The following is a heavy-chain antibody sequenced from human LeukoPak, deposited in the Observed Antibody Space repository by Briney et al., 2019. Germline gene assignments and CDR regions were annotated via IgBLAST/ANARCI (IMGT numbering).Heavy chain of an antibody. CDR3: ARLSDYSSSWYL. CDR2: FYPGDSDA. CDR1: GSIFTSYW. Sequence: GASLQISCKGSGSIFTSYWIGGGRPLPGKGLEGMGIFYPGDSDARYSPSFQGQVTISVDKSISTAYLQWSSLKASDTAMYYCARLSDYSSSWYLWGQGTLVTVSS. D-gene: IGHD6-13*01. V-gene: IGHV5-51*01. J-gene: IGHJ4*02.